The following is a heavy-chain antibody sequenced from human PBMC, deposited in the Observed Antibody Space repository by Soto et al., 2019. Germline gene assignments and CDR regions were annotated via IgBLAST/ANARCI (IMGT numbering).Heavy chain of an antibody. J-gene: IGHJ6*02. CDR1: GFTVSSNY. CDR2: IYSGGST. Sequence: GGSLRLSCAAPGFTVSSNYMSWVRQAPGKGLEWVSVIYSGGSTYYADSVKGRFTISRHNSKNTLYLQMNSLRAEDTAVYYCASGIAAAGPPYGMDVWGQGTTVTVSS. CDR3: ASGIAAAGPPYGMDV. V-gene: IGHV3-53*01. D-gene: IGHD6-13*01.